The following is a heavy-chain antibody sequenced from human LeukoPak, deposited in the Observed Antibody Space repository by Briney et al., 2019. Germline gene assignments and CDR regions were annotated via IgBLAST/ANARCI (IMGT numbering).Heavy chain of an antibody. CDR3: ARDVPHNWFDT. CDR1: GITFGNNW. J-gene: IGHJ5*02. V-gene: IGHV3-74*01. CDR2: INSDGGGA. Sequence: GGSLRLSCAASGITFGNNWMHWVRQGPGKGLVWISRINSDGGGAIYADSVKGRFTVSRNNAKNTLYLQMNSLRAEDTAVYYCARDVPHNWFDTWGQGTLVTVSS.